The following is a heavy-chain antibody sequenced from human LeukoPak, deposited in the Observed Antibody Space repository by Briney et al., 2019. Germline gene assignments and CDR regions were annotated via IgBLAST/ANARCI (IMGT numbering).Heavy chain of an antibody. D-gene: IGHD5-18*01. J-gene: IGHJ4*02. V-gene: IGHV3-33*01. CDR3: ARDPDTAMVPDY. Sequence: GGSLRLSCAASGFTFSSYGMHWVRQAPGKGLEWVAVIWYDGSNKYYADSAKGRFTISRDNSKNTLYLQMNSLRAEDTAVYYCARDPDTAMVPDYWGQGTLVTVSS. CDR1: GFTFSSYG. CDR2: IWYDGSNK.